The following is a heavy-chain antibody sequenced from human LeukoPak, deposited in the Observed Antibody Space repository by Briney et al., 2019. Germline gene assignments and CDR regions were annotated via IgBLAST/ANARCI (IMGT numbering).Heavy chain of an antibody. D-gene: IGHD6-6*01. J-gene: IGHJ4*02. CDR1: GFTFDDYA. CDR2: ISWNSGSI. Sequence: PGRSLRLSCAASGFTFDDYAMHWVRQAPGKGLEWVSGISWNSGSIGYADSVKGRFTISRDNAKNSLYLQMNSLRAEDTALYYCAKNPLRKQLVIEEISYFDYWGQGTQVTVSS. V-gene: IGHV3-9*01. CDR3: AKNPLRKQLVIEEISYFDY.